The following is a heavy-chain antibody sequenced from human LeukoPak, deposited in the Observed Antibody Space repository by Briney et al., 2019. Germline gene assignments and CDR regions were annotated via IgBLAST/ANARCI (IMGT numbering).Heavy chain of an antibody. CDR1: GYTFTGYY. CDR2: INPNRGGT. Sequence: ASVKVSCKASGYTFTGYYMHWVRQAPGQGLEWMGWINPNRGGTNYAQKFQGRVTMTRDTSISTAYMELSRLRSDDTAVYYCARGSGIAVAGTPGYWGQGTLVTVSS. J-gene: IGHJ4*02. D-gene: IGHD6-19*01. V-gene: IGHV1-2*02. CDR3: ARGSGIAVAGTPGY.